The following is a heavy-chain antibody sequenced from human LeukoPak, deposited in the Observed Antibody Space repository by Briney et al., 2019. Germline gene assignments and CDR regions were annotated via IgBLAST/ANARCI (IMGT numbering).Heavy chain of an antibody. CDR3: ARDPGISYYYGMDV. CDR2: IYYSGSS. CDR1: GGSISSYY. Sequence: SETLSLTCTVSGGSISSYYWSWIRQHPGKGLEWIGYIYYSGSSYYNPSLRSRVTISVDTSKNQFSLKLSSVTAADTAVYYCARDPGISYYYGMDVWGQGTTVTVSS. V-gene: IGHV4-59*01. D-gene: IGHD1-14*01. J-gene: IGHJ6*02.